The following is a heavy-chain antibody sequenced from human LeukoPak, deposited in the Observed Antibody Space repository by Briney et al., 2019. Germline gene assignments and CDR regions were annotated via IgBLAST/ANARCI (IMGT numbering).Heavy chain of an antibody. CDR1: GFSFNNYA. CDR3: ARDPCSGNYGNYYYYYMDV. CDR2: ITSSGTYI. J-gene: IGHJ6*03. Sequence: GGSLRLSCVDSGFSFNNYAMTWVRQAPGRALEWVSSITSSGTYIFYADSVKGRFTISRDNAKNSLYLQMNSLGPEDTAVYYCARDPCSGNYGNYYYYYMDVWGKGTTVTISS. D-gene: IGHD3-22*01. V-gene: IGHV3-21*01.